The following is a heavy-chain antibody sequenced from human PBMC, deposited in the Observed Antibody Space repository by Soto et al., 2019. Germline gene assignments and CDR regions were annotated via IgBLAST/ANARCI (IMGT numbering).Heavy chain of an antibody. D-gene: IGHD3-10*01. CDR1: GFTFSNAW. CDR3: TTDPPSEVWFGEDKPRYYYYMDV. J-gene: IGHJ6*03. V-gene: IGHV3-15*01. Sequence: EVQLVESGGGLVKPGGSLRLSCAASGFTFSNAWMSWVRQAPGKGLEWVGRIKSKTDGGTTDYAAPVKGRFTISRDDSKNTLYLQMNSLKTEDTAVYYCTTDPPSEVWFGEDKPRYYYYMDVWGKGTTVTVSS. CDR2: IKSKTDGGTT.